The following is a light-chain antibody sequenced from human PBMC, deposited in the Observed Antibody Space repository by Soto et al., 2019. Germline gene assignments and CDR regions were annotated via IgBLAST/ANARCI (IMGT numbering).Light chain of an antibody. CDR2: GNT. Sequence: QAVVTQTPSVSGAPGQRVTISCTGSSSNIVAIYDVHWYQQLPGTAPKLLIYGNTNRPSGVPDRFSGSKSGTSASLAITELQAEDEADYYCQSYDSSLSGWVFGGGTKLTVL. CDR3: QSYDSSLSGWV. J-gene: IGLJ3*02. V-gene: IGLV1-40*01. CDR1: SSNIVAIYD.